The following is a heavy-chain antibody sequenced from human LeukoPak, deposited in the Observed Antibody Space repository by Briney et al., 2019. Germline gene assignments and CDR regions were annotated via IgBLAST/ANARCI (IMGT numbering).Heavy chain of an antibody. V-gene: IGHV1-18*01. J-gene: IGHJ4*02. CDR2: ISSYNGNT. CDR3: ARASESGWREFDY. Sequence: ASVKVSCKASGYTFTSYGISWVRQAPGQGLEWMGWISSYNGNTNYPQKFQGRVTMTTGTFTSTAYMELRSLRSDDTAVYYCARASESGWREFDYWGQGTLVTVSS. CDR1: GYTFTSYG. D-gene: IGHD6-19*01.